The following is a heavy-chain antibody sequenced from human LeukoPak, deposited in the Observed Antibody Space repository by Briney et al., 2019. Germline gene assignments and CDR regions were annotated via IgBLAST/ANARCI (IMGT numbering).Heavy chain of an antibody. CDR1: GGSISKSNHY. Sequence: SETLSLTCSASGGSISKSNHYWGRIRPPPGKGLEWIVSIYYGGSYYYNSSLKRRVNISVDTSKNQFSLRLRPVTAADTAVYYCARQDHSIIWYHWFDPWGQGTLVTVSS. D-gene: IGHD6-13*01. CDR2: IYYGGSY. J-gene: IGHJ5*02. V-gene: IGHV4-39*01. CDR3: ARQDHSIIWYHWFDP.